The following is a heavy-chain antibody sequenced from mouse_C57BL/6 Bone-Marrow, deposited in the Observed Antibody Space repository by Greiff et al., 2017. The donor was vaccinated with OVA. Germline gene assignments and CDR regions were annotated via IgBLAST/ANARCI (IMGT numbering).Heavy chain of an antibody. CDR1: GYTLTSYG. CDR3: ALTQYFDV. V-gene: IGHV1-81*01. J-gene: IGHJ1*03. Sequence: QVQLQQSGAELARPGASVKLSCKASGYTLTSYGISWVKQRPGQGLEWIGEIYPRSGNTYYNEKFKGKATLTADKSSSTAYMKLRSLTSEDSAVYFWALTQYFDVWGTGTTVTVSA. D-gene: IGHD4-1*01. CDR2: IYPRSGNT.